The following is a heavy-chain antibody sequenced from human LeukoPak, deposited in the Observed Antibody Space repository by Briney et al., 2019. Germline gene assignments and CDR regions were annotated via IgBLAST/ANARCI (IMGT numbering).Heavy chain of an antibody. CDR1: GFTFSRYW. V-gene: IGHV3-7*01. CDR2: IKQDGSEE. J-gene: IGHJ6*02. Sequence: GGSLRLSCAASGFTFSRYWMTWVRQAPGKGLEWVANIKQDGSEEYHVDSVKGRFTISRDNAKNSLYLQVNSLRAEDTAVYYCARDVAMDVWGQGTTVTVSS. CDR3: ARDVAMDV.